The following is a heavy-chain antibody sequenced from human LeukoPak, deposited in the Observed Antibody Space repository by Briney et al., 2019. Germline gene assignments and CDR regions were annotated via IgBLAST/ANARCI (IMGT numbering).Heavy chain of an antibody. D-gene: IGHD3-9*01. Sequence: SETLSLTCAVYGGSSSGYYWSWIRQPPGKGLEWIGEINHSGSTNYNPSLKSRVTISVDRSKNQFSLKLSSVTAADTAVYYCAGLTGGWFDPWGQGTLVTVSS. V-gene: IGHV4-34*01. J-gene: IGHJ5*02. CDR1: GGSSSGYY. CDR3: AGLTGGWFDP. CDR2: INHSGST.